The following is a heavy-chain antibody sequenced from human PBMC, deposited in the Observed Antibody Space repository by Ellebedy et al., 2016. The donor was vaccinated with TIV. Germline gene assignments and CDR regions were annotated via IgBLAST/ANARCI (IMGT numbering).Heavy chain of an antibody. J-gene: IGHJ6*02. Sequence: GESLKISXAASGFTFRSYTMNWVRQAPGKGLEWVSSISSSSTYIYSADSVKGRFTISRDNAKASLYLQMNSLRTEDTAVYYCARDLLRAYGMDVWGQGTTVTVSS. CDR3: ARDLLRAYGMDV. CDR1: GFTFRSYT. CDR2: ISSSSTYI. V-gene: IGHV3-21*01.